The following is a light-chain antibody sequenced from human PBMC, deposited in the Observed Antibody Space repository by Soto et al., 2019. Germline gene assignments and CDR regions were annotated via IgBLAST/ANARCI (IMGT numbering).Light chain of an antibody. J-gene: IGKJ4*01. V-gene: IGKV3-15*01. CDR2: GAS. CDR3: QQYINWPPLT. Sequence: EIVLTQSPATLSVSPGERATLSCRASQSVRSNLAWYQRKPGQGPRLLIFGASTRATNIPARFSGSGSGTEFTLTISSLQSEDFAVYYCQQYINWPPLTFGGGTKVEIK. CDR1: QSVRSN.